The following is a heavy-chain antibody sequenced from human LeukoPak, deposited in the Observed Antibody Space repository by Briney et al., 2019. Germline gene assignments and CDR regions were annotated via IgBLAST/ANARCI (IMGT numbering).Heavy chain of an antibody. CDR1: GYTFTSYY. J-gene: IGHJ4*02. D-gene: IGHD7-27*01. Sequence: ASVKVSCKASGYTFTSYYMHWVRQAPGQGLEWMGIINPSGGSTSYAQKFQGRVTITRDTSASTAYMELSSLRSEDTAVYYCATLDRWGYYFDYWGQGTLVTVSS. V-gene: IGHV1-46*01. CDR3: ATLDRWGYYFDY. CDR2: INPSGGST.